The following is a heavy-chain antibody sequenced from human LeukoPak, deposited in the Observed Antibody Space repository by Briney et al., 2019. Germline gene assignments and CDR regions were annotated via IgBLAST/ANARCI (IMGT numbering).Heavy chain of an antibody. CDR2: ISGSGGGT. V-gene: IGHV3-23*01. CDR3: AKSGGSSGWLY. Sequence: GGSLRLSCAASGFTFSSSAMSWVRQAPGKGLEWLTGISGSGGGTYYADSVKGRFTISRDDSKNTLYLQMHSLRAEDTAVYYCAKSGGSSGWLYWGQGTLVTVSS. D-gene: IGHD6-19*01. CDR1: GFTFSSSA. J-gene: IGHJ4*02.